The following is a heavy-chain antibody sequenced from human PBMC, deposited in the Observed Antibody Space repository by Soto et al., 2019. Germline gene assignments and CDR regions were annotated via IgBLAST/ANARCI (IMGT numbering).Heavy chain of an antibody. CDR2: ISNDGNRK. CDR1: GFSFSSYG. Sequence: GGSLRLSCAASGFSFSSYGMHWVRQAPGRGLEWVTVISNDGNRKYYGESVKGRFSVSRDNDKDTLYLQMNGLRPEDTGVYYCAKDRRPLSALDMWGQGTTGTVS. CDR3: AKDRRPLSALDM. J-gene: IGHJ3*02. V-gene: IGHV3-30*18. D-gene: IGHD6-6*01.